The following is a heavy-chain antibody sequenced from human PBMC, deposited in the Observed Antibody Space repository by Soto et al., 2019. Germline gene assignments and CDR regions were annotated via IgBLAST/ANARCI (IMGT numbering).Heavy chain of an antibody. D-gene: IGHD2-21*02. Sequence: SETLSLTCAVSGGSISSGGYSWSWIRRPPGKGLEWIGYIYHSGSTYYNPSLKSRVTISVDRSKNQFSLKLSSVTAADTAVYYCARFCGGDCNAFDIWGQGTMVTVSS. J-gene: IGHJ3*02. CDR1: GGSISSGGYS. CDR3: ARFCGGDCNAFDI. V-gene: IGHV4-30-2*01. CDR2: IYHSGST.